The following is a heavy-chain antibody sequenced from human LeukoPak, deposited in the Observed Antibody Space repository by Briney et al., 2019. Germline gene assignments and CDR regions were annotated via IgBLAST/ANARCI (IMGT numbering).Heavy chain of an antibody. V-gene: IGHV4-59*01. D-gene: IGHD3-16*01. CDR3: ARGGMDSEHA. J-gene: IGHJ5*02. CDR2: IYYIGST. Sequence: PSETLSLTCTVSGGSISSYYWSWIRQPPGKGLEWIGYIYYIGSTNYNPPLKSRVTISVDTSKNQFSLKLSSVTAADTAVYYCARGGMDSEHAWGQGTLVTVSS. CDR1: GGSISSYY.